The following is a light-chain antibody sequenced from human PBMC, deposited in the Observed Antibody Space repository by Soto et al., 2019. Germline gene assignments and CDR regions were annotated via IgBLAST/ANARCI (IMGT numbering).Light chain of an antibody. CDR1: QSVGSY. V-gene: IGKV3-11*01. CDR3: QQRSYWWT. J-gene: IGKJ1*01. CDR2: DAS. Sequence: IVLTQSPATLSLSPGERATLSCRASQSVGSYLAWYQQKPGQAPRLLIYDASRRATGLPARFSGSGSGTDFTLTISILEPEDVAVYYCQQRSYWWTFGQGTKVDIK.